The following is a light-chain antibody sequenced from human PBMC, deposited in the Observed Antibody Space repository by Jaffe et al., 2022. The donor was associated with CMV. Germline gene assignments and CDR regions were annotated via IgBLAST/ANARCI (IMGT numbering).Light chain of an antibody. CDR3: AAWDDSLKGV. CDR2: SNN. V-gene: IGLV1-44*01. Sequence: QSVLTQPPSASGTPGQRVTISCSGSSSNIGSKTVNWYQQLPGTAPKLLIYSNNQRPSGVPDRFSGSKSGTSASLAISGLQSEDEAHYYCAAWDDSLKGVFGGGTKLTVL. CDR1: SSNIGSKT. J-gene: IGLJ3*02.